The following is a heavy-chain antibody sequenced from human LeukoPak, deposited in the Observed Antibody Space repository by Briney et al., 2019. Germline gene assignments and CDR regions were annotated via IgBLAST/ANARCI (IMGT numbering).Heavy chain of an antibody. D-gene: IGHD3-22*01. CDR3: ARDFDRGAFDY. Sequence: SQTLSLTCTVSGGSISSGGYYWSWIRQHPGKGLEWIGYIDYSRSTYYNPSLKSRITISVDTSKNQFSLKLSSVTAADTAVYYCARDFDRGAFDYWGQGTLVTVSS. J-gene: IGHJ4*02. CDR1: GGSISSGGYY. CDR2: IDYSRST. V-gene: IGHV4-31*03.